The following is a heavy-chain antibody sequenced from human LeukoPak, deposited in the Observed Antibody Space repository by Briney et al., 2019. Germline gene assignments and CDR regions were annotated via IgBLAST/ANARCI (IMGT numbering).Heavy chain of an antibody. D-gene: IGHD2/OR15-2a*01. V-gene: IGHV5-51*01. CDR2: IYPGDSDT. Sequence: TGESLKISCKGSGYTFTNYWIGWVRQMPGKGLEFMGIIYPGDSDTRYSPSFQGQVTISVDKSINTAYLQWSSLKASDSAMYYCARAGYSNRWDGVDYWGQGTLVTVS. CDR3: ARAGYSNRWDGVDY. CDR1: GYTFTNYW. J-gene: IGHJ4*02.